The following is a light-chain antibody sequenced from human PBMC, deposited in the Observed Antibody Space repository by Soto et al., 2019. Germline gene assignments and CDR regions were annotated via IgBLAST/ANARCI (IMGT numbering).Light chain of an antibody. CDR3: QQYDNWPRT. J-gene: IGKJ1*01. Sequence: EKVMTQSPATLSVSPGERATLSCRASQRVGSDLAWYQQKPGQPPRLLIYDASTRATGIPSRFSGSGSGTEFTLTSSSLKSEDFAVYYCQQYDNWPRTFGQGTRVDFK. V-gene: IGKV3-15*01. CDR1: QRVGSD. CDR2: DAS.